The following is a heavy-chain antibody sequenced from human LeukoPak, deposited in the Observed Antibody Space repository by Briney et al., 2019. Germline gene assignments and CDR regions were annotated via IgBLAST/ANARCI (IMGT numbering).Heavy chain of an antibody. CDR3: ASTLAVAGDYYFDY. J-gene: IGHJ4*02. Sequence: PGGSLRLSCAASGFTVSSNYMSWVRPAPGKGLEWVSVIYSGGSTYYADSVKGRFTISRDNSKNTLYLQMNSLRAEDTAVYYCASTLAVAGDYYFDYWGQGTLVTVSS. D-gene: IGHD6-19*01. V-gene: IGHV3-66*01. CDR1: GFTVSSNY. CDR2: IYSGGST.